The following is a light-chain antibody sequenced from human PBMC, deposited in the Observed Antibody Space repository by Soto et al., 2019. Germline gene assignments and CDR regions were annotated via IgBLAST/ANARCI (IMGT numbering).Light chain of an antibody. J-gene: IGKJ1*01. V-gene: IGKV3-15*01. Sequence: EIVITQSPATLSVSPGERATLSCRASQSVSSNLAWYQQKPGQAPRLLIYGASTRATGIPARFSGSGSGTEFTLTISSLQXEDFAVYYCQQYNNWPVPGTFGQGTKVDIK. CDR3: QQYNNWPVPGT. CDR1: QSVSSN. CDR2: GAS.